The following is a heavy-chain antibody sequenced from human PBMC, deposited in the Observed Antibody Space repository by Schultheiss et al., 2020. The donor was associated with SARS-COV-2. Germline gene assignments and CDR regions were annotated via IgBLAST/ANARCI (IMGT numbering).Heavy chain of an antibody. CDR2: IIPIFDTT. CDR1: GYTFTGYY. J-gene: IGHJ3*02. CDR3: TRGLEASGSFDI. D-gene: IGHD3-3*01. V-gene: IGHV1-69*06. Sequence: SVKVSCKASGYTFTGYYMHWVRQAPGQGLEWMGGIIPIFDTTNYAQKFQGRVTITADKSPSTSYMELRSLRFDDTAVYFCTRGLEASGSFDIWGQGTLVTVSS.